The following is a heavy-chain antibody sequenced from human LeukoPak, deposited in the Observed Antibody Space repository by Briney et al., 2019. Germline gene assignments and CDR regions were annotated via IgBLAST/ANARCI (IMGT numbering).Heavy chain of an antibody. D-gene: IGHD6-19*01. Sequence: GESLKISWKGSGYRFTTYWVAWVRPMPGKGLGWMGIIYPGDSDTRYSPSFQGQVTISADKSITTAYLQWSSLEASDTAMYYCARRSYSSGWNFDYWGQGTLVTVSS. CDR2: IYPGDSDT. V-gene: IGHV5-51*01. CDR3: ARRSYSSGWNFDY. J-gene: IGHJ4*02. CDR1: GYRFTTYW.